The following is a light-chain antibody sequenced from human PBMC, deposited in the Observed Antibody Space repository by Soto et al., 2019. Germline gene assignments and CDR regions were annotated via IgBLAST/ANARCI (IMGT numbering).Light chain of an antibody. Sequence: QSVLTQPASVSGSPGQPITISCTGTSSDVGSYNLVSWYQQHPGTAPKLMIYEAFKRPSGVSNRFSGSKSGDTASLTISGLQAEDEADYYCCSYAGSTTLYVFGTGTKVTVL. CDR3: CSYAGSTTLYV. J-gene: IGLJ1*01. CDR2: EAF. V-gene: IGLV2-23*01. CDR1: SSDVGSYNL.